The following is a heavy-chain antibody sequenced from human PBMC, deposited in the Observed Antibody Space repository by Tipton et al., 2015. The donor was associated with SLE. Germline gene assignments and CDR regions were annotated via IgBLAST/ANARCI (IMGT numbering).Heavy chain of an antibody. Sequence: SLRLSCTVSGFTLKSHAVHWVRQAPGKGLEWVAVIWNDGSKTYYADSVKGRFTISRDNSKNTLDLQMDSLRTEDTAVYFCAKDSAFSNSRPVDYWGQGTLVTVSS. CDR3: AKDSAFSNSRPVDY. D-gene: IGHD6-13*01. CDR1: GFTLKSHA. CDR2: IWNDGSKT. J-gene: IGHJ4*02. V-gene: IGHV3-30*04.